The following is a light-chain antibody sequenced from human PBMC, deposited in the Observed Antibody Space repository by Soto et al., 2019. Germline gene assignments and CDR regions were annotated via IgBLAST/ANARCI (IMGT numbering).Light chain of an antibody. CDR3: QQYDRLPHIT. CDR2: GAF. CDR1: QPVTSNY. Sequence: EIVLTQSPGTLSLSPGERATLSCRASQPVTSNYLAWYQHAPGQAPRLLIYGAFVRATGIPDRFSGSGSGTDFTLTISRLEPEDFAVYYCQQYDRLPHITFVPGTTVDVK. J-gene: IGKJ3*01. V-gene: IGKV3-20*01.